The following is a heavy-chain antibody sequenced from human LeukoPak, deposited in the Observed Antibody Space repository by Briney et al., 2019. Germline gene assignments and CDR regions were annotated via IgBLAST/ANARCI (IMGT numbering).Heavy chain of an antibody. CDR2: ISSSGSTI. V-gene: IGHV3-11*04. CDR1: GFTFSDYY. Sequence: RTGGSLRLSCAASGFTFSDYYMSWIRQAPGKGLEWVSYISSSGSTIYYADSVKGRLTISRDNSKNTLYLQMNSLRAEDTAVYYCARGLGMITFGGVIGGQGTLVTVSS. D-gene: IGHD3-16*01. CDR3: ARGLGMITFGGVI. J-gene: IGHJ4*02.